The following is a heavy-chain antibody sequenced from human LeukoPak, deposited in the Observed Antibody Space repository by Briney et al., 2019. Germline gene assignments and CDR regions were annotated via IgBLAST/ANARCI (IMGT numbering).Heavy chain of an antibody. CDR1: GFTFSDHG. CDR3: STGGWPTAGTPRMDV. V-gene: IGHV3-33*01. CDR2: IYYDGKNK. D-gene: IGHD6-13*01. J-gene: IGHJ6*02. Sequence: GGSLRLSCAASGFTFSDHGIDWVRHAPGKGLEWVAIIYYDGKNKYYADSAKGRFTISRDNPKNTAYLQMNSLRGDDTGVYYCSTGGWPTAGTPRMDVWGQGTTVIVSS.